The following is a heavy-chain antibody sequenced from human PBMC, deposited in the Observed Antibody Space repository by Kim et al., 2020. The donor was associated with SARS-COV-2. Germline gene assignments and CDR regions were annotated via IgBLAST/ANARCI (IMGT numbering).Heavy chain of an antibody. V-gene: IGHV4-34*01. D-gene: IGHD1-1*01. CDR1: GESFSGYF. J-gene: IGHJ4*02. CDR3: AREAEMSTIDY. Sequence: SETLSLTCAAHGESFSGYFWSWIRQSPGKGLEWIGEINHIGFINYNPSLKSRVTISVDASKNQFSLKLSSVTAAYTAIYYCAREAEMSTIDYWGQGTEVTVSS. CDR2: INHIGFI.